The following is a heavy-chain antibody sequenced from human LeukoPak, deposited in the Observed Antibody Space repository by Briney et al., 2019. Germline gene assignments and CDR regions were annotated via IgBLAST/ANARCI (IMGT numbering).Heavy chain of an antibody. CDR1: GFTFSSYA. D-gene: IGHD4-11*01. V-gene: IGHV3-23*01. CDR2: ISGSGGST. CDR3: ARAIQSPYYYYYYMDV. J-gene: IGHJ6*03. Sequence: GGSLRLSCAASGFTFSSYAMSWVRQAPGKGLEWVSAISGSGGSTYYADSVKGRFTISRDNSKNTLYLQMNSLRAEDTAVYYCARAIQSPYYYYYYMDVWGKGTTVTVSS.